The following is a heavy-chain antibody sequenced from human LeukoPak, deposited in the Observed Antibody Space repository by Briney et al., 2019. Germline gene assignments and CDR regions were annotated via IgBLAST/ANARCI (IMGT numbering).Heavy chain of an antibody. D-gene: IGHD5-18*01. J-gene: IGHJ6*02. Sequence: PSETLSLTCAVYGGSFSGYYWSWIRQPPGKGLEWIGYIYYSGSTNYNPSLKSRVTISVDTSKNQFSLKLSSVTAADTAVYYCARQGGYSYGFQYYYYYYGMDVWGQGTTVTVSS. V-gene: IGHV4-59*08. CDR3: ARQGGYSYGFQYYYYYYGMDV. CDR2: IYYSGST. CDR1: GGSFSGYY.